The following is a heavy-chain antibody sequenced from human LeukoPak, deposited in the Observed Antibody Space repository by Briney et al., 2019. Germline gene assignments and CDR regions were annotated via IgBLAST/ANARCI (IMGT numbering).Heavy chain of an antibody. CDR1: GFTFSTFS. V-gene: IGHV3-21*01. Sequence: GGSLRLSCAVSGFTFSTFSMNGVRQAPGKGLEWVSSISSGRTYTYYADSVKVRFTIFRDNAKNSLYLKINSLRAEDTAVYYCAGSDTTGYIPREWDYWFFDLWGRGTLVTVSS. D-gene: IGHD1-1*01. CDR2: ISSGRTYT. J-gene: IGHJ2*01. CDR3: AGSDTTGYIPREWDYWFFDL.